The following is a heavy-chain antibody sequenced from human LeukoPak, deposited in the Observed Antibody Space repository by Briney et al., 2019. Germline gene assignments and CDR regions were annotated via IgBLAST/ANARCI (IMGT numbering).Heavy chain of an antibody. CDR2: IRDGGAT. CDR1: GFSVSNYY. V-gene: IGHV3-66*02. CDR3: ARDRAVTQVWVEFDS. J-gene: IGHJ5*01. D-gene: IGHD3-16*01. Sequence: GGSLRLSCAGSGFSVSNYYMNWVRQAPGKGLGWVSLIRDGGATFYADSVKGRFTISRDNSKSTIYLQMNRLRVEDTAVYFCARDRAVTQVWVEFDSWGQGTQVTVSS.